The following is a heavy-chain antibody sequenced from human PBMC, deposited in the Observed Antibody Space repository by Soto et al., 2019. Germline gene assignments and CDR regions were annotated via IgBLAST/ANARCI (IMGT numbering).Heavy chain of an antibody. CDR3: ARDRGGYAVVTSLDY. D-gene: IGHD3-22*01. CDR2: IWYDGSNK. V-gene: IGHV3-33*01. Sequence: PGGSLRLSCAASGFTFSSYGILLVRQAPGKGLEWVAVIWYDGSNKYYADSVKGRFTISRDNSKNTLYLQMNSLRAEDTAVYYCARDRGGYAVVTSLDYWGQGTLVTVSS. CDR1: GFTFSSYG. J-gene: IGHJ4*02.